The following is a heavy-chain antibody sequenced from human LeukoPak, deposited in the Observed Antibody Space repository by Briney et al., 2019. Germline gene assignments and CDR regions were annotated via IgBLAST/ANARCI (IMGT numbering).Heavy chain of an antibody. D-gene: IGHD1-26*01. CDR3: AREVVGATNDY. CDR2: ISSSSVTI. V-gene: IGHV3-48*01. J-gene: IGHJ4*02. CDR1: GFTFSTYS. Sequence: GGSLRLSCAASGFTFSTYSMNLVRQAPGKGLEWVSYISSSSVTIYYADSVKGRFTISRDNAKNSLYLQMNSLRAEDTAVYYCAREVVGATNDYWGQGTLVTVSS.